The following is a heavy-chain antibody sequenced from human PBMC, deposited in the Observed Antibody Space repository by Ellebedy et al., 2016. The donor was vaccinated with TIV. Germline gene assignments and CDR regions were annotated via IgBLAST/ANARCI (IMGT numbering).Heavy chain of an antibody. D-gene: IGHD3-3*01. Sequence: GGSLRLSXAASGFTFSSYSMNWVRQAPGKGLEWVSSISSSSSYIYYADSVKGRFTISRDNAKNSLYLQMNSLRAEDTAVYYCARDSSLLDYDFWSGPYYYMDVWGKGTTVTVSS. CDR1: GFTFSSYS. V-gene: IGHV3-21*01. CDR3: ARDSSLLDYDFWSGPYYYMDV. CDR2: ISSSSSYI. J-gene: IGHJ6*03.